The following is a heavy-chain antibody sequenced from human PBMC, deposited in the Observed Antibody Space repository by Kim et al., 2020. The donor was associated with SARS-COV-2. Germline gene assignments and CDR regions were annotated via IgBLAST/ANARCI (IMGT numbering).Heavy chain of an antibody. CDR2: INIGNGKT. J-gene: IGHJ4*02. V-gene: IGHV1-3*04. CDR1: GYTFTTYA. CDR3: TKDGGATGNSDY. Sequence: ASVKVSCKASGYTFTTYAMHWVRQAPGQGLEWMGWINIGNGKTIYSRKFQGRVTITRDTSASTAYMQLNSLESEDTAVYYYTKDGGATGNSDYWGQGTLVTVSS. D-gene: IGHD1-1*01.